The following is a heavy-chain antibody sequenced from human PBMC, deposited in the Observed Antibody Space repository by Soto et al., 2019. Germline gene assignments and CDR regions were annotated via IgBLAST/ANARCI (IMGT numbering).Heavy chain of an antibody. J-gene: IGHJ5*02. V-gene: IGHV1-69*01. CDR1: GVTFSDSS. CDR2: ITPIFGTS. CDR3: ARARRFADDTRFDP. D-gene: IGHD3-22*01. Sequence: QVQLVQSGAEVKRPGSSVRVSCKASGVTFSDSSFSWVRQAPGQGLEWMGVITPIFGTSNFAQSFRGRFTITADESTSPVYMELSSLRSEDTAVYYCARARRFADDTRFDPWGQGTLVTVSS.